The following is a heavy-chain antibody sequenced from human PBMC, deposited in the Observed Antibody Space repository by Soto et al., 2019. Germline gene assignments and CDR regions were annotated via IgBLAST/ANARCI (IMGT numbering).Heavy chain of an antibody. J-gene: IGHJ4*02. Sequence: QVQLQQWGAGLLKPSETLSLTCAVYGGSFSGYYWSWIRQPPGKGLEWLGEINHSGSTNYNPSLKSRVTISLDTSKNQFSLKLSSVSAADTAVYYCARRIFGVVSDKDYFDYWGQGTLVTVSS. CDR3: ARRIFGVVSDKDYFDY. CDR2: INHSGST. D-gene: IGHD3-3*02. CDR1: GGSFSGYY. V-gene: IGHV4-34*01.